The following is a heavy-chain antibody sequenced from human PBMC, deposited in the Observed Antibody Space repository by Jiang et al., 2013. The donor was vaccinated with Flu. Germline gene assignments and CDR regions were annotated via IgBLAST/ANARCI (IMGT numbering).Heavy chain of an antibody. J-gene: IGHJ4*02. V-gene: IGHV4-61*01. CDR1: GGSVSSGSYY. CDR3: ARSQVYCTNGVCYGLYYFDY. D-gene: IGHD2-8*01. CDR2: IYYSGST. Sequence: GSGLVKPSETLSLTCTVSGGSVSSGSYYWSWIRQPPGKGLEWIGYIYYSGSTNYNPSLKSRVTISVDTSKNQFSLKLSSVTAADTAVYYCARSQVYCTNGVCYGLYYFDYWAREPWSPSPQ.